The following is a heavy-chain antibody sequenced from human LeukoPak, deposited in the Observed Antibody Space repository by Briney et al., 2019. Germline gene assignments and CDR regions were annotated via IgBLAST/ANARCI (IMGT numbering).Heavy chain of an antibody. CDR1: GYTFTGYY. J-gene: IGHJ5*02. Sequence: ASVKVSCKASGYTFTGYYMHWVRQASAQGFEWMGKINPNSGGKNYAQKSQHRHNNPRDTPIRTAYMELSRLRSDHTAVLYCARDQRIAAARNWFDPWGQGTLVTVSS. D-gene: IGHD6-13*01. CDR3: ARDQRIAAARNWFDP. CDR2: INPNSGGK. V-gene: IGHV1-2*02.